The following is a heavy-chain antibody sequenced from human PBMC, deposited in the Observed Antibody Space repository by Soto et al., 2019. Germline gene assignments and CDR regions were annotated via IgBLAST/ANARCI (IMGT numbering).Heavy chain of an antibody. J-gene: IGHJ6*02. CDR1: GFTFNNYA. CDR2: ISGSGGNT. Sequence: GGSLRLACAASGFTFNNYAMSWVRQAPGKGLEWVSAISGSGGNTWNADSVKGRFTISRDNSKNTPYLQMNSLRAEDTAVYYCAKEGLHFSYQGMDVWGQGTTVTVSS. V-gene: IGHV3-23*01. CDR3: AKEGLHFSYQGMDV.